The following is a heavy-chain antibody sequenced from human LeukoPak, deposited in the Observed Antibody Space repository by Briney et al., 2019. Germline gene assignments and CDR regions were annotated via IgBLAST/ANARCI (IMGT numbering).Heavy chain of an antibody. V-gene: IGHV3-33*01. CDR2: IWYDGSNK. CDR1: GVTSRIAG. D-gene: IGHD6-13*01. J-gene: IGHJ6*04. CDR3: AREGSIAAEGTYYYYGMDV. Sequence: GGSLRHSCAAPGVTSRIAGTHWVRPAPGGGRGRGSVIWYDGSNKYYADSVKGRFTISRDNSKNTLYLQMNSLRAADTAVYYRAREGSIAAEGTYYYYGMDVWGKGTTVTVSS.